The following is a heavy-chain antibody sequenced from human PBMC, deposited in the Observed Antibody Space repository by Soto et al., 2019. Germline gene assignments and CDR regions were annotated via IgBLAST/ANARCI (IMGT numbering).Heavy chain of an antibody. Sequence: GGSLRLSCAASGFTFSSYAMSWVRQAPGKGLEWVSAISGSGGSTYYADSVKGRFTISRDNSKNTLYLQMNSLRAEDTAVYYCAKDPCFRSGGSCYPRGNFDYWGQGTLVTVSS. J-gene: IGHJ4*02. CDR2: ISGSGGST. CDR3: AKDPCFRSGGSCYPRGNFDY. D-gene: IGHD2-15*01. CDR1: GFTFSSYA. V-gene: IGHV3-23*01.